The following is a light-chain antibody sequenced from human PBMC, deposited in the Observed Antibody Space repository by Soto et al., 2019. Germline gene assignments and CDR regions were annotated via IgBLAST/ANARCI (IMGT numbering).Light chain of an antibody. CDR2: AAS. CDR3: QQLNSYLFT. Sequence: DIQLTQSPSFLSASVGDRVTITCRASQGISSYLAWYQQKPGTAPKLLIYAASTLQSGVPSRFSGSGSGTEFTLTISSLQPEDFATYYCQQLNSYLFTFGPGTKVDIK. J-gene: IGKJ3*01. V-gene: IGKV1-9*01. CDR1: QGISSY.